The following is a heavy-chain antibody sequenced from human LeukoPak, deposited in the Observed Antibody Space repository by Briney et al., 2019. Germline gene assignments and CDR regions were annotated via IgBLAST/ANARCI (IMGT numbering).Heavy chain of an antibody. V-gene: IGHV3-23*01. D-gene: IGHD2-8*01. CDR3: ARDPNGDYIGAFDI. CDR1: GFTFSTYA. J-gene: IGHJ3*02. Sequence: PGGSLRLSCAASGFTFSTYAMTWVRQAPGQGLEWVSSIRGSGGSTFYADSVKGRFTISRDSTRNTLYLQMNSLRTEGTALYYCARDPNGDYIGAFDIWGQGIMVTVSS. CDR2: IRGSGGST.